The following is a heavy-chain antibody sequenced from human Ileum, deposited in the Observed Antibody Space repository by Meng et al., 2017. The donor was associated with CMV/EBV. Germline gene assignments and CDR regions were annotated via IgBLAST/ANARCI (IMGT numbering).Heavy chain of an antibody. CDR3: ARFSGGYDFWSGYYRFDY. Sequence: GGSLRLSCAASGFTFSTYSMHWVRQVPGKGLEWVSSISSTSSYIYYADSVRGRFTISRDNAKNSLYLQMNSLRAEDTAVYYCARFSGGYDFWSGYYRFDYWGQGTLVTVSS. D-gene: IGHD3-3*01. CDR1: GFTFSTYS. CDR2: ISSTSSYI. J-gene: IGHJ4*02. V-gene: IGHV3-21*01.